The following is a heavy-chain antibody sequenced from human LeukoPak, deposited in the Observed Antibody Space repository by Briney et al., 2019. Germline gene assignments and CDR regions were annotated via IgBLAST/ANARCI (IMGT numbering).Heavy chain of an antibody. J-gene: IGHJ4*02. CDR1: GLTFSSNP. Sequence: GGSLRLSCAGSGLTFSSNPLSWVRQAPGKGLEWVSAINPGGGNTYYADSVRGRFTISRDNSKNTLYLQMNTLRAEDTAVYYCATTKQARRYFDYWGQGTLVTVSS. CDR2: INPGGGNT. D-gene: IGHD1-1*01. V-gene: IGHV3-23*01. CDR3: ATTKQARRYFDY.